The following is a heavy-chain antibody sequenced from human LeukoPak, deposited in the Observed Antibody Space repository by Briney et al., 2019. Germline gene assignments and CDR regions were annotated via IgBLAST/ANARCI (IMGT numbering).Heavy chain of an antibody. D-gene: IGHD3-10*01. Sequence: GASVKVSCKASGYTFTSYGISWVRQAPGQGLEWMGWISAYNGNTNYAQEFQGRVTITADESTSTAYMELSSLRSEDTAVYYCASTRVYYYGSGIHYYYYMDVWGKGTTVTISS. V-gene: IGHV1-18*01. CDR3: ASTRVYYYGSGIHYYYYMDV. CDR2: ISAYNGNT. CDR1: GYTFTSYG. J-gene: IGHJ6*03.